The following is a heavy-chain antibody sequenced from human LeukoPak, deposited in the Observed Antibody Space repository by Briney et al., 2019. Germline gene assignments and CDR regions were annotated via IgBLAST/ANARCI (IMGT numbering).Heavy chain of an antibody. Sequence: SETLSLTCTVSGGSISSSSYYWGWIRQPPGKGLEWIGSIYYSGSTYYNPSLKSRVTISVDTSKNQFSLKLSSVTAADTAVYYCARHCDFWSGYSAYMDVWGKGTTVTVSS. CDR1: GGSISSSSYY. J-gene: IGHJ6*03. CDR2: IYYSGST. V-gene: IGHV4-39*01. D-gene: IGHD3-3*01. CDR3: ARHCDFWSGYSAYMDV.